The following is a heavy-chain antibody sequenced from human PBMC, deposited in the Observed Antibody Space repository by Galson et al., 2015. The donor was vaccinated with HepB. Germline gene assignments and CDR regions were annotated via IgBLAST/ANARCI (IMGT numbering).Heavy chain of an antibody. V-gene: IGHV3-9*01. J-gene: IGHJ4*02. D-gene: IGHD2-15*01. CDR3: ATEGAAATALDY. CDR2: ISWNSGSI. CDR1: GFTFDDYA. Sequence: LRLSCAASGFTFDDYAMHWVRQAPGKGLEWVSGISWNSGSIGYADSVKGRFTISRDNAKNSLYLQMNSLRAEDTALYYCATEGAAATALDYWGQGTLVTVSS.